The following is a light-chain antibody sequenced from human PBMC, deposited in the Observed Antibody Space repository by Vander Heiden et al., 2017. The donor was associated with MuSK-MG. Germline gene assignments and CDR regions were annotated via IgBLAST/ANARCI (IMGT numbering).Light chain of an antibody. CDR1: QSVRSSY. Sequence: DIVLTQSPGTLSLSPGERATLSCRASQSVRSSYLAWYQQKPGQAPRLLIYGASSRATDIPDRFSGSGSGTDFTLTISRLEPEDFAVYYCQQYGSSPLYSFGQGTKLEIK. J-gene: IGKJ2*03. CDR2: GAS. V-gene: IGKV3-20*01. CDR3: QQYGSSPLYS.